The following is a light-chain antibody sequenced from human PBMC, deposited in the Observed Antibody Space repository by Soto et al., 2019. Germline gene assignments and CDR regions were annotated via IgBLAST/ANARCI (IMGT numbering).Light chain of an antibody. Sequence: EIVLTQSPGTLSLSPGERATLSCRASQSVSSNYLSWFQQKPGQAPRLLIYGASNRATGIPDRFSGSGSGTDFTLTISRLEPEDFAVFYCQQYGSSPYTFGQGTKVEIK. CDR3: QQYGSSPYT. CDR2: GAS. CDR1: QSVSSNY. J-gene: IGKJ2*01. V-gene: IGKV3-20*01.